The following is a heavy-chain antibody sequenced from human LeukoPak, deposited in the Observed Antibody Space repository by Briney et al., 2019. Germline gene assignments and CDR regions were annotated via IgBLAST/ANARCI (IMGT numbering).Heavy chain of an antibody. CDR1: GFTFSSYA. Sequence: GRSLRLSCAASGFTFSSYAMSWVRQAPGKGLEWVSAISGSGGSTYYADSVKGRFTISRDNSKNTLYLQMNSLRAEDTAVYYCAKEYCSSTSCSVFDPWGQGTLVTVSS. J-gene: IGHJ5*02. V-gene: IGHV3-23*01. CDR3: AKEYCSSTSCSVFDP. D-gene: IGHD2-2*01. CDR2: ISGSGGST.